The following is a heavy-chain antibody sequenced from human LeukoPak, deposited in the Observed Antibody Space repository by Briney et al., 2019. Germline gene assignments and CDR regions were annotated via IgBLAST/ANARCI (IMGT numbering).Heavy chain of an antibody. V-gene: IGHV1-2*02. CDR2: IDPKRGGT. CDR3: ARVPGPYTTSRYDY. D-gene: IGHD2-2*01. J-gene: IGHJ4*02. CDR1: GYTFTHYY. Sequence: ASVTVSCKPSGYTFTHYYIHWVRQAPGQGPEGMGRIDPKRGGTNYAQKYQVRVAMTRDTSISTVYMELSGLRSDDTAVYYCARVPGPYTTSRYDYWGQGTLVTVSS.